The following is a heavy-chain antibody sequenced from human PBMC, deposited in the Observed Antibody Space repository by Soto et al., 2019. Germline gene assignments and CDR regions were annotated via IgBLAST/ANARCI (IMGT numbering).Heavy chain of an antibody. CDR2: IYYSGST. CDR3: SILRGYSDYYFDY. D-gene: IGHD5-12*01. CDR1: GGSISSSSYY. V-gene: IGHV4-39*01. Sequence: SETLSLTCTVSGGSISSSSYYWGWIRQPPGKGLEWIGSIYYSGSTYYNPSLKSRVTISVDTSKNQFSLKLSSVTAADTAVYYCSILRGYSDYYFDYWGQGTLVTVSS. J-gene: IGHJ4*02.